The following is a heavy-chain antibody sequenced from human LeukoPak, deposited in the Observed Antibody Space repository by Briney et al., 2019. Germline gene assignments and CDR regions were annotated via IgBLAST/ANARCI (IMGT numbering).Heavy chain of an antibody. J-gene: IGHJ4*02. CDR2: INPSGGST. CDR1: GYTFTSYY. V-gene: IGHV1-46*01. D-gene: IGHD3-3*01. CDR3: ARSGLRFLEWSTWAFDY. Sequence: ASVKVSCKASGYTFTSYYMHWVRQAPGQGLEWMGIINPSGGSTSYAQKFQGRVTMTRDTSTSTVYMELSSLRSEDTAVYYCARSGLRFLEWSTWAFDYWGQGTLVTVSS.